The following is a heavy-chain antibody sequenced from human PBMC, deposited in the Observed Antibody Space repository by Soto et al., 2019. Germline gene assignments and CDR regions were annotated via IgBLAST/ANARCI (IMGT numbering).Heavy chain of an antibody. CDR3: AREVWGKWLRLVDY. V-gene: IGHV4-34*01. J-gene: IGHJ4*02. Sequence: SETLSLTCAVYGGSFSGYYCSWIRQPPGQGLEWIGEINHSGSTNYNPSLKSRVTISVDTSKNQFSLTLSSVTAADTAVYYCAREVWGKWLRLVDYWGQGTLAT. CDR2: INHSGST. D-gene: IGHD5-12*01. CDR1: GGSFSGYY.